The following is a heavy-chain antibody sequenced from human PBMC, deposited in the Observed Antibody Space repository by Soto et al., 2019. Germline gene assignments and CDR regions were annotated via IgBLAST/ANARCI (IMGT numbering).Heavy chain of an antibody. CDR3: AGEGPLGYFDY. CDR2: IYYSGST. Sequence: TLSLTCTVSGGSISSYYWSWIRQPPGKGLEWIGYIYYSGSTNYNPSLKSRVTISVDTSKNQFSLKLSSVTAADTAVYYCAGEGPLGYFDYWGQGTLVTVSS. V-gene: IGHV4-59*01. CDR1: GGSISSYY. J-gene: IGHJ4*02.